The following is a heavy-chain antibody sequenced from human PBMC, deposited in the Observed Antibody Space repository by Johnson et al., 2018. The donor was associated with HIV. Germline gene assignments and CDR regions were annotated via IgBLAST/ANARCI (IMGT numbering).Heavy chain of an antibody. Sequence: VQLVESGGGLVQPGGSLRLSCAASGFTVSSNYMSWVRQAPGKGLEWVSYISSSGSTIYYADSVKGRCTISRDNSKNPLYLQMNSLRAEDTAVYYCATCGGDCSDAFDIWGQGTMVTVSS. V-gene: IGHV3-48*01. CDR3: ATCGGDCSDAFDI. D-gene: IGHD2-21*02. CDR2: ISSSGSTI. J-gene: IGHJ3*02. CDR1: GFTVSSNY.